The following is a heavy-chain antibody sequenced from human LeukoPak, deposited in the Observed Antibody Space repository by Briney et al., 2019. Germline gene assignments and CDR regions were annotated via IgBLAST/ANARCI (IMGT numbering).Heavy chain of an antibody. CDR3: ARHRIVVVTGVRDAFDI. CDR1: GGSLSSSSYY. D-gene: IGHD2-21*02. J-gene: IGHJ3*02. V-gene: IGHV4-39*01. Sequence: PSETLSLTCTVSGGSLSSSSYYWGWIRQPPGTGLESIGSIYYSGSTYYNPSLKSRVTISVDTSKKQFSLKLSSVTAADTAVYYCARHRIVVVTGVRDAFDIWGQGTMVTVSS. CDR2: IYYSGST.